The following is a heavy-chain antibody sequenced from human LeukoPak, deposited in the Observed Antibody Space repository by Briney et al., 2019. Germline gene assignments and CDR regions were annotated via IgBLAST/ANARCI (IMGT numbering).Heavy chain of an antibody. CDR2: SYTTGST. J-gene: IGHJ3*02. CDR3: ARHRAEMATIADDAFDM. CDR1: GSSIATYS. D-gene: IGHD5-24*01. Sequence: SETQSLTCSVSGSSIATYSCSWTRQPRGKGLEWVRYSYTTGSTHYNPSLKSRVTMSLDTPKHQFSLRLSSVTAADTAIFYCARHRAEMATIADDAFDMWGQGTMVTVSS. V-gene: IGHV4-4*09.